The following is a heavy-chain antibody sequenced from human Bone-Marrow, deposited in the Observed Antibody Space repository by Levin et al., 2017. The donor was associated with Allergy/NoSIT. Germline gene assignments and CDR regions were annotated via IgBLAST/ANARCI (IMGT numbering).Heavy chain of an antibody. CDR2: IWYDGSNK. J-gene: IGHJ6*02. V-gene: IGHV3-33*01. Sequence: SCAASGFTFSSYGMHWVRQAPGKGLEWVAVIWYDGSNKYYADSVKGRFTISRDNSKNTLYLQMNSLRAEDTAVYYCARDQVPYGDYYYGMDVWGQGTTVTVSS. D-gene: IGHD4-17*01. CDR1: GFTFSSYG. CDR3: ARDQVPYGDYYYGMDV.